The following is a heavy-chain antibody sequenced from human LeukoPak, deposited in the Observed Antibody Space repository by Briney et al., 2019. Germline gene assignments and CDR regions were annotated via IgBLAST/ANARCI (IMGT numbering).Heavy chain of an antibody. CDR2: IHQTGST. J-gene: IGHJ2*01. D-gene: IGHD5-12*01. V-gene: IGHV4-34*01. Sequence: PSETLSLTCAVYGRSFTGDDWWTWIRQSPGKGLEWIGEIHQTGSTNYTPSLKSRVTMSVDTSKDQFSLKLTSVTAADTAIYYCARRPLRGFGGYNPRKNWFFDLWGRGTLVTVSS. CDR3: ARRPLRGFGGYNPRKNWFFDL. CDR1: GRSFTGDD.